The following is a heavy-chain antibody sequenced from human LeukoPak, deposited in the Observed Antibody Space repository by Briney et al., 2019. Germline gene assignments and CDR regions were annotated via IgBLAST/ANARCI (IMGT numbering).Heavy chain of an antibody. Sequence: GESLKISCKGSGYIFTSYWIGWVRQMPGKGLEWMGIIYPGDSDTRYSPSLQGQVPISADKSISTAYLQWSSLKASDTAMYYCARLKGYYDSSGSLFDYWGQGTLVTVSS. J-gene: IGHJ4*02. D-gene: IGHD3-22*01. CDR3: ARLKGYYDSSGSLFDY. CDR2: IYPGDSDT. CDR1: GYIFTSYW. V-gene: IGHV5-51*01.